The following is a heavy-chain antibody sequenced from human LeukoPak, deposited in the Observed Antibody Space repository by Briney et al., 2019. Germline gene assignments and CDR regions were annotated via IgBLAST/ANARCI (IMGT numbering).Heavy chain of an antibody. Sequence: GRSLRLSCAASGFTFSSYAMHWVRQAPGKGLEWVAVISYDGSNKYYADSVKGRFTISRDNSKNTLYLQMNSLRAEDTAVYYCASERGYTGYDYGYFDYWGQGTLVTVSS. CDR3: ASERGYTGYDYGYFDY. D-gene: IGHD5-12*01. J-gene: IGHJ4*02. V-gene: IGHV3-30-3*01. CDR2: ISYDGSNK. CDR1: GFTFSSYA.